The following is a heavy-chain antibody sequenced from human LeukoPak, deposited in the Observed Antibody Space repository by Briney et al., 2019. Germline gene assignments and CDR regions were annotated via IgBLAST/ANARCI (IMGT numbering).Heavy chain of an antibody. CDR1: GFTFSSYG. Sequence: PGGSLRLSCAASGFTFSSYGMHWVRQAPGKGLEWVAFIRYDGSNKYYADSVKGRFTISRDNSKNTLYLQMNSLRAEDTAVYYCAKDRFWGFLEWPDAFDIWGHGTMVTVSS. D-gene: IGHD3-3*01. V-gene: IGHV3-30*02. CDR3: AKDRFWGFLEWPDAFDI. CDR2: IRYDGSNK. J-gene: IGHJ3*02.